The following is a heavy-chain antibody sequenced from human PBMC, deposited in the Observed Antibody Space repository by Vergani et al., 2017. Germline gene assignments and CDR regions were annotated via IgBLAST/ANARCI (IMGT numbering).Heavy chain of an antibody. J-gene: IGHJ4*02. Sequence: QVQLVESGGGVVQPGRSLRLSCAASGFTFSSYAMHWVRQAPGKGLEWVAVISYDGSNKYYADSVKGRFTISRDNSKNTLYLQMNSLRAEDTAVYYCATGYSYHADYWGQGTLVTVYS. CDR1: GFTFSSYA. V-gene: IGHV3-30*04. CDR3: ATGYSYHADY. D-gene: IGHD5-18*01. CDR2: ISYDGSNK.